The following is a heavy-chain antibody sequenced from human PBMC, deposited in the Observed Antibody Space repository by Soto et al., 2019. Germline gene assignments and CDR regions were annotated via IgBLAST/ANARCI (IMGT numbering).Heavy chain of an antibody. D-gene: IGHD5-18*01. Sequence: GGSLRLSCAASGFTVSSNYMSWVRPAPGKGLEWVSVIYRGGSTYYADSVKGRFTISRDNSKNTLYLQMNSLRAEDTAVYYCARFQGGYSYGPLDYWGQGTLVTVPQ. CDR2: IYRGGST. J-gene: IGHJ4*02. V-gene: IGHV3-53*01. CDR1: GFTVSSNY. CDR3: ARFQGGYSYGPLDY.